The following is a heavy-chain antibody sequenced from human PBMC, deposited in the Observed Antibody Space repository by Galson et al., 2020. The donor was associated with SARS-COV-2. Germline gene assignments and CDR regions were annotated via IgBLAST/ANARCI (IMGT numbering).Heavy chain of an antibody. D-gene: IGHD1-7*01. J-gene: IGHJ5*02. V-gene: IGHV4-39*01. CDR3: ARYELEVRGSWFAP. CDR1: GGSISSGGYY. Sequence: SETLSLTCTVSGGSISSGGYYWGWIRQPPGMGLEWIGFFYYGGNTYYNPSLKGRVTVSVDTSKNQFSLDLSAVTAADTAVYYCARYELEVRGSWFAPWGQGTLVSVSS. CDR2: FYYGGNT.